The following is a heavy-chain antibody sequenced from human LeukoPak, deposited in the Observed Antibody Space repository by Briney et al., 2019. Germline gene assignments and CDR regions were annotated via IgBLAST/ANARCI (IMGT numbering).Heavy chain of an antibody. CDR2: ISWTTGGTV. J-gene: IGHJ4*02. CDR1: GFTFEDYA. V-gene: IGHV3-9*01. Sequence: GGSLRLSCAASGFTFEDYAMHWVRQAPGEGLEWVSGISWTTGGTVGYADSVKGRFTISRDDSKNTLSLQMNSLRVEDTAVYYCARDLAWGAFDYWGQGTLVTVSS. CDR3: ARDLAWGAFDY. D-gene: IGHD7-27*01.